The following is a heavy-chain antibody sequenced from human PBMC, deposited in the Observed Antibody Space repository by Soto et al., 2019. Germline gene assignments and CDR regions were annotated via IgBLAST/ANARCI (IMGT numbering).Heavy chain of an antibody. CDR1: GFTFSSYG. CDR3: VKDPTAMATLLYYGMDV. Sequence: PGGSLRLSCAASGFTFSSYGMHWVRQAPGKGLEWVAVISYDGSNKYYADSVKGRFTISRDNSKNTLYLQMNSLRAEDTAVYYCVKDPTAMATLLYYGMDVWGQGTTVTVSS. V-gene: IGHV3-30*18. J-gene: IGHJ6*02. D-gene: IGHD5-18*01. CDR2: ISYDGSNK.